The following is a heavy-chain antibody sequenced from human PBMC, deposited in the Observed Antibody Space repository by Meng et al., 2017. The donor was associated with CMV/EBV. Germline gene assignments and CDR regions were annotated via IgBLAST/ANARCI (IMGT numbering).Heavy chain of an antibody. J-gene: IGHJ6*02. CDR2: IYHSGST. D-gene: IGHD3-3*01. V-gene: IGHV4-4*02. Sequence: SETLSLTCAVSGGSISSSNWWSWVRQPPGKGLEWIGEIYHSGSTNYNPSLKSRVTISVDKSKNQFSLKLSSVTAADTAVYYCARKYYDFWSGYWGYGMDVWGQGTTVTAP. CDR1: GGSISSSNW. CDR3: ARKYYDFWSGYWGYGMDV.